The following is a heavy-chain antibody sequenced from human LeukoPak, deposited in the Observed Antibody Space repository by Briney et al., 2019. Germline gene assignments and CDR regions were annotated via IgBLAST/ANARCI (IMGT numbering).Heavy chain of an antibody. J-gene: IGHJ4*02. CDR2: INPNSGGT. D-gene: IGHD6-13*01. CDR1: GYTFTSYG. CDR3: AKNSSSWYYY. V-gene: IGHV1-2*05. Sequence: GASVKVSCKASGYTFTSYGISWVRQAPGQGLEWMGRINPNSGGTNYAQKFQGRVTMTRDTSISTAYMELSRLRSEDTVVYYCAKNSSSWYYYWGQGTLVTVS.